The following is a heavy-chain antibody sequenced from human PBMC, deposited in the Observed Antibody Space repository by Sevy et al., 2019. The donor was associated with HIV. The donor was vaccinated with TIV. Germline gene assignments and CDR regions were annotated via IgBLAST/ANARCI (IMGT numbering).Heavy chain of an antibody. D-gene: IGHD3-22*01. CDR3: ARDTYYYDGSAFDPGYRMDV. Sequence: GGSLRLSCSASGFTFISYEMNWVRQAPGKGLEWVSYISKSGSTIYYGDSVKGRFTISRDNAKNSLYLQMNSLRAEDTAVYYCARDTYYYDGSAFDPGYRMDVWGQGTTVTVSS. J-gene: IGHJ6*02. V-gene: IGHV3-48*03. CDR1: GFTFISYE. CDR2: ISKSGSTI.